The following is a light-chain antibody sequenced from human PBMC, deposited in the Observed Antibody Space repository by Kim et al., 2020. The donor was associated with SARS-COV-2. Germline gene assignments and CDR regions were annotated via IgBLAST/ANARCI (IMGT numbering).Light chain of an antibody. CDR1: GANIGAGYD. J-gene: IGLJ2*01. V-gene: IGLV1-40*01. CDR3: QSYDSSLSGYVV. Sequence: VTISCTGRGANIGAGYDVHWYQQLPGTAPKLLIYGNSNRPAGVPDRFSGSKSGTSASLAITGLQAEDEADYYCQSYDSSLSGYVVFGGGTQLTVL. CDR2: GNS.